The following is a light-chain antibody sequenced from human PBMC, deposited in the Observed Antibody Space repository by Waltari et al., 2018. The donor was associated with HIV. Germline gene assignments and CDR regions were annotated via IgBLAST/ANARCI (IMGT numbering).Light chain of an antibody. CDR3: CSYAGSYTWV. J-gene: IGLJ3*02. CDR1: SSDVGAYTY. Sequence: QSALTQPRSVSGSPGQSVTISSPGTSSDVGAYTYVSCYQQHPAQAPTPLLYDVSVRPSGVPDRFSGSKSGNTASLTISGLQAEDEADYYCCSYAGSYTWVFGGGTRLTVL. V-gene: IGLV2-11*01. CDR2: DVS.